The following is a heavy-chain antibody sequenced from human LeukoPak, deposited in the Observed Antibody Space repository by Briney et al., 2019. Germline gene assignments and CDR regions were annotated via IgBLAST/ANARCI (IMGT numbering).Heavy chain of an antibody. J-gene: IGHJ4*02. CDR3: ASYCSGGSCHGRFDY. Sequence: SETLSLTCTVSGGSISSYYWNWIRQPPGKGLEWIGYMSYSGTTNYNPSLKSRVTISIDTSKGQFSLKLSSVTAADTAVYYCASYCSGGSCHGRFDYWGQGTWSPSPQ. CDR2: MSYSGTT. D-gene: IGHD2-15*01. V-gene: IGHV4-59*01. CDR1: GGSISSYY.